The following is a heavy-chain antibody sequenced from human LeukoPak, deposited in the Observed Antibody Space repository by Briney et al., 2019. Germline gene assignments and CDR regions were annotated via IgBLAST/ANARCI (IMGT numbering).Heavy chain of an antibody. CDR3: ARDPYTSSWYWAFDI. CDR1: GLTFSGNY. J-gene: IGHJ3*02. Sequence: GGSLRLSXAASGLTFSGNYMTWVRQAPGKGLEWVSVIYSGGSTYYAESVKGRFTISRDSSKNTLYLQMNSLRPEDTAVYYCARDPYTSSWYWAFDIWGQGTMVTVSS. CDR2: IYSGGST. V-gene: IGHV3-66*02. D-gene: IGHD6-13*01.